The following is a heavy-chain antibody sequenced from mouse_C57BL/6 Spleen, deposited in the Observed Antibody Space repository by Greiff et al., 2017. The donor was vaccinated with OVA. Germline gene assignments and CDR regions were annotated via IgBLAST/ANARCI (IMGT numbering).Heavy chain of an antibody. V-gene: IGHV3-6*01. CDR1: GYSITSGYY. J-gene: IGHJ2*01. Sequence: ESGPGLVKPSQSLSLTCSVTGYSITSGYYWNWIRQFPGNKLAWMGYISYDGSNNYNPSLKNRISITRDTSKNQFFLKLNSVTTEDTATYYCARENTVYFDYWGQGTTLTVSS. D-gene: IGHD1-1*01. CDR3: ARENTVYFDY. CDR2: ISYDGSN.